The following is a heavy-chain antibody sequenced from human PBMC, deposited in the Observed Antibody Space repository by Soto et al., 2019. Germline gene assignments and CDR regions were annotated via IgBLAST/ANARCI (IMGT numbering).Heavy chain of an antibody. Sequence: GGSLRLSCAASGFTFSSYAMSWVRQAPGKGLEWVSAISGSGGSTYYADSVKGRFTISRDNSKNTLYLQMNSLRAEDTAVHYCAKDMGYYDSSGAWDYWGQGTLVTVSS. CDR2: ISGSGGST. CDR3: AKDMGYYDSSGAWDY. J-gene: IGHJ4*02. CDR1: GFTFSSYA. V-gene: IGHV3-23*01. D-gene: IGHD3-22*01.